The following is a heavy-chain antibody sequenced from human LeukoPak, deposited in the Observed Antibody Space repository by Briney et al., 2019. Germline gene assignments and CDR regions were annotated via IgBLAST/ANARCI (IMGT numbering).Heavy chain of an antibody. CDR1: GGSISSGSYY. CDR2: IYTSGSI. D-gene: IGHD5-12*01. CDR3: ARFSRWLPFES. J-gene: IGHJ4*02. V-gene: IGHV4-61*02. Sequence: SQTLSLTCTVSGGSISSGSYYWSWSRQPAGEGLEWIGRIYTSGSIDYNPSLKSRVIISVDTSKNQFSLKLTSVTAADTAVYYCARFSRWLPFESWGQGTLVTVSS.